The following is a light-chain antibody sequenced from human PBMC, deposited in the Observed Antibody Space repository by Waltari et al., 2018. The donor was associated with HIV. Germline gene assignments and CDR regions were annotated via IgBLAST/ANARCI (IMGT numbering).Light chain of an antibody. V-gene: IGLV3-21*02. CDR3: QVWDSNSDDYV. J-gene: IGLJ2*01. Sequence: SYVLTQAPSVSVAPGQTARITCGGNNIGSYSVNWYQQKPGQAPVLVVYVDSDRPTGSPERIYGANSGNTATLTINRVEAGDEADYSCQVWDSNSDDYVFGGGTKLTVL. CDR1: NIGSYS. CDR2: VDS.